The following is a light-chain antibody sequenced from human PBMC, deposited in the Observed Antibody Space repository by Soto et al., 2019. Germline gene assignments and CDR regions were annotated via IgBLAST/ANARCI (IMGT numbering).Light chain of an antibody. V-gene: IGLV1-44*01. J-gene: IGLJ1*01. Sequence: SALTQPPSVSGTPGQRVTISCAGSSSNIGSNVVNWYQHLPGRAPKLLIYGHNQRPSGVPDRFSGSKSGTSASLAISGLQSEDEAEYYCAAWDDNLSGFYVFGTGTKVTVL. CDR1: SSNIGSNV. CDR2: GHN. CDR3: AAWDDNLSGFYV.